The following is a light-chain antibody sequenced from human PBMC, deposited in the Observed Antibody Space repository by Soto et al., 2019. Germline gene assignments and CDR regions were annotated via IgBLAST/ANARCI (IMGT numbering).Light chain of an antibody. CDR3: AEWDDSLNGVV. CDR2: SSN. CDR1: SSNIGSNS. Sequence: QSVLTQPPSASGTPGQRVTISCSGSSSNIGSNSVNWYQQLPGTAPKLLMYSSNQRPSGVPDRFSGSKSGTSASLAISGLQSEDEADYYCAEWDDSLNGVVFGGGTKLTV. V-gene: IGLV1-44*01. J-gene: IGLJ2*01.